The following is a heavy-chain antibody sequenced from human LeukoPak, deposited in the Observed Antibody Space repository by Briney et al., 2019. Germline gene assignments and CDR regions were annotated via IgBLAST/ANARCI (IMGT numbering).Heavy chain of an antibody. Sequence: ASVKVSCKASGYTFTSYYMHWVRQAPGQGLEWMGWINPNSGGTNYAQKFQGRVTMTRDTSINTAYMELSRLRSDDTAVYYCARDGIAAAEPGADYWGQGTLVTVSS. D-gene: IGHD6-13*01. CDR3: ARDGIAAAEPGADY. V-gene: IGHV1-2*02. CDR1: GYTFTSYY. J-gene: IGHJ4*02. CDR2: INPNSGGT.